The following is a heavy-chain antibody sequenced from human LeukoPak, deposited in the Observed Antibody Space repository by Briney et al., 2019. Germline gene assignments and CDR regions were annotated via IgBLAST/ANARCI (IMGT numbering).Heavy chain of an antibody. V-gene: IGHV3-48*01. J-gene: IGHJ3*02. Sequence: GGSLRLSCAASGFTFSSYSMNWVRQAPGKGLEWVSYISSSSSTIYYADSVKGRFTISRDNAKNSLYLQMNSLRAEDTAVYYCARDHLSGIRYFDWLPTLHAFDIWGQGTMVTVS. D-gene: IGHD3-9*01. CDR2: ISSSSSTI. CDR1: GFTFSSYS. CDR3: ARDHLSGIRYFDWLPTLHAFDI.